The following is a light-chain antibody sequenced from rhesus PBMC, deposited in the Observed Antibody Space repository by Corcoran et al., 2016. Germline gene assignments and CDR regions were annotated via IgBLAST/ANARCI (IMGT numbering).Light chain of an antibody. CDR3: QQHNSYPPT. V-gene: IGKV1S14*01. J-gene: IGKJ1*01. CDR1: QGVSNN. CDR2: YAS. Sequence: DIQMTQSPSSLSASVGDTVTITCRASQGVSNNLAWYQQTPGKAPKPLIRYASKLESGVPSRFSGSGSGTDFTLNISSLQPEDFAIYYCQQHNSYPPTFGQGTKVEIK.